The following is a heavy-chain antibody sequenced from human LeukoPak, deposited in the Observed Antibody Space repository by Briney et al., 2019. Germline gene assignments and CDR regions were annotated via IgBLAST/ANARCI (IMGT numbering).Heavy chain of an antibody. CDR3: ARGRTFRPIGWFDP. V-gene: IGHV4-34*01. CDR2: INHSGST. Sequence: PSETLSLTCAVYGGSFNGYYWSWIRQPPGKGLEWIGEINHSGSTNHNPSLKSRVTISVDTSKNQFSLKLSSVTAADTAVYYCARGRTFRPIGWFDPWGQGTLVTVSS. CDR1: GGSFNGYY. D-gene: IGHD3-16*02. J-gene: IGHJ5*02.